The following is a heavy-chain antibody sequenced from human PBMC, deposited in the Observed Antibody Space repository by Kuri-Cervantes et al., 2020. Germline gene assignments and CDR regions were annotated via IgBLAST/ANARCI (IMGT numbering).Heavy chain of an antibody. V-gene: IGHV3-7*01. CDR2: IKQDGSER. J-gene: IGHJ4*02. CDR1: GFTFSNYW. D-gene: IGHD3-10*01. CDR3: AKGIGYYYGSGSYYKRSDANFGLDY. Sequence: GESLKISCVASGFTFSNYWMSWVRQAPGKGLEWVANIKQDGSERYYVDSVKGRFTISRDNAKNSLYLQMNSLRAEDTAVYYCAKGIGYYYGSGSYYKRSDANFGLDYWGQGTLVTVSS.